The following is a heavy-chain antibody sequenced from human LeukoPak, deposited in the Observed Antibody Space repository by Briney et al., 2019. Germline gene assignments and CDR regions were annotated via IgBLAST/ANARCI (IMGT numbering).Heavy chain of an antibody. Sequence: ASVKVSCKASGYTFTGYYMHWVRQAPGQGLEWMGWINPNSGGTNYAQKFQGRVTMTRDTSISTAYMGLSRLRSDDTAVYYCARGYDFWSGYYLFDYWGQGTLVTVSS. CDR2: INPNSGGT. V-gene: IGHV1-2*02. J-gene: IGHJ4*02. D-gene: IGHD3-3*01. CDR1: GYTFTGYY. CDR3: ARGYDFWSGYYLFDY.